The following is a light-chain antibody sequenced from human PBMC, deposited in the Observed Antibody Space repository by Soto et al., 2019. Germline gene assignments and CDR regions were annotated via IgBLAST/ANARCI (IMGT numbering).Light chain of an antibody. Sequence: EVEMTQSPSTLSVSPGEGAALSCRASQSVSTNLAWYQQKPGQPPRILISGASTTATGIPATFRGSGSGTKCTLSISSLQSEDFAVYCCQQYNNWPLTFGGGTKVEIK. CDR1: QSVSTN. J-gene: IGKJ4*01. CDR3: QQYNNWPLT. CDR2: GAS. V-gene: IGKV3-15*01.